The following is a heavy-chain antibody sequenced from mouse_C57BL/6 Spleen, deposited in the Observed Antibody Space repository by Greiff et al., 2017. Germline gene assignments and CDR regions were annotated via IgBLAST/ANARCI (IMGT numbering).Heavy chain of an antibody. V-gene: IGHV1-18*01. CDR2: INPNNGGT. D-gene: IGHD2-5*01. CDR3: ARTGESNYGGVYAMDD. CDR1: GYTFTDYN. Sequence: VQLQQSGPELVKPGASVKIPCKASGYTFTDYNMDWVKQSPGKSLEWIGDINPNNGGTIYNQKFKGKATLTVDKSSSTAYMELRSLTSEDTAVYYCARTGESNYGGVYAMDDWGQGTSVTVSS. J-gene: IGHJ4*01.